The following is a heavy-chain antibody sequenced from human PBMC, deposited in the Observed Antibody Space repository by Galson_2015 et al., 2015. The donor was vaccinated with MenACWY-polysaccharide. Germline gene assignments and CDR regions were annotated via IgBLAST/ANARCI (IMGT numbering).Heavy chain of an antibody. CDR2: IKSDGSST. CDR3: ARGYSAYD. J-gene: IGHJ4*02. V-gene: IGHV3-74*01. CDR1: GFTFSTYW. Sequence: SLRLSCAASGFTFSTYWMHWVRQAPGKGLVWVSRIKSDGSSTNYADSVKGRFTIPRDNAKNTLYLQMNSLRAKDTALYYCARGYSAYDWGQGTLVTVSA. D-gene: IGHD5-12*01.